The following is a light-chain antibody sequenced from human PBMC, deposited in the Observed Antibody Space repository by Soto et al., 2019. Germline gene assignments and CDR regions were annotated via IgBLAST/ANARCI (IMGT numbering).Light chain of an antibody. Sequence: EIVLTQSPGTLSVSPGERATLSCRASQSVSSSYLAWYQQKPGQAPRLLIYGASSRATGIPDRFSGSGSGTDFTLTISRLEPEDFAVYYCQQYGSSPEYTFGQGTKLEIK. CDR2: GAS. V-gene: IGKV3-20*01. J-gene: IGKJ2*01. CDR3: QQYGSSPEYT. CDR1: QSVSSSY.